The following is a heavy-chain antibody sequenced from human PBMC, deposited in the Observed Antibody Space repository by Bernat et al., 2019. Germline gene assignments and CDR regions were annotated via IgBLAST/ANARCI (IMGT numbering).Heavy chain of an antibody. Sequence: QITLKESGPTLVKPTQTLTLTCTFSGFSLSTSGVGVGWIRQPPGKALEWLALIYWDDDKRYSPSLKSRLTITKDTSKNQVVLTMTNMDPVDTATYYGAHSNGVAIFWSWFDPWGQGTLVTVAS. V-gene: IGHV2-5*02. CDR3: AHSNGVAIFWSWFDP. CDR2: IYWDDDK. D-gene: IGHD3-9*01. J-gene: IGHJ5*02. CDR1: GFSLSTSGVG.